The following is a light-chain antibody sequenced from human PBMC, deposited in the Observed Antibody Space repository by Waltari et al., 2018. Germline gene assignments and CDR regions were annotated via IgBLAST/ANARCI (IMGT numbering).Light chain of an antibody. V-gene: IGLV3-1*01. CDR3: QAWDSSPV. CDR2: QDS. J-gene: IGLJ1*01. CDR1: TLGNKY. Sequence: SYELIQPPSVSVSPGQTASITCSGDTLGNKYVCWYQQKPGQSPVLVIYQDSKRPSGIPERFSGSNSGNTATLTISGTQAMDEADYYCQAWDSSPVFGTGTKVTVL.